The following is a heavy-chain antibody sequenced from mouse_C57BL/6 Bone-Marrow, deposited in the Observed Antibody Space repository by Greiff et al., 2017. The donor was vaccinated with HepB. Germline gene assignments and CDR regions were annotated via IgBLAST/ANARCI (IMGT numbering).Heavy chain of an antibody. V-gene: IGHV1-50*01. Sequence: QVQLQQPGAELVKPGASVKLSCKASGYTFTSYWMQWVKQRPGQGLEWIGEIDPSDSYTNYNQKFKGKATLTVDTSSSTAYMQLSSLTSEDSAVYYCARSGFPSEGYFDVWGTGTTVTVSS. CDR2: IDPSDSYT. CDR3: ARSGFPSEGYFDV. CDR1: GYTFTSYW. J-gene: IGHJ1*03.